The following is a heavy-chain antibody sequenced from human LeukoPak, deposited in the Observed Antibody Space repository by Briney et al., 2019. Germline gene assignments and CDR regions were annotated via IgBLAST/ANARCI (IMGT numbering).Heavy chain of an antibody. CDR2: INPGGGST. Sequence: ASVKVSCKASGYTFTSYYMHWVRQTPGQGLEWMVIINPGGGSTSYAQKFQGRVTMTRDTSTSTLYMELSSLRSEDTAVYYCARAITGKRGHDAFDIWGPGTMVTVSS. CDR1: GYTFTSYY. D-gene: IGHD1-20*01. J-gene: IGHJ3*02. V-gene: IGHV1-46*01. CDR3: ARAITGKRGHDAFDI.